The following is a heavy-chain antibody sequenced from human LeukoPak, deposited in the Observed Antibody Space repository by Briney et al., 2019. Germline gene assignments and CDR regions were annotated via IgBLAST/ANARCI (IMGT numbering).Heavy chain of an antibody. CDR3: TRAGGLVRGVHYYYYVDV. J-gene: IGHJ6*03. D-gene: IGHD3-10*01. Sequence: GGSLRLSCTTSGFIFAKYAMAWVRQSPGKGLEWVSTISASGADTYYADSVKGRFTISRDNSKNTLSLQMNSLRPEDTAVYYCTRAGGLVRGVHYYYYVDVWGKGTTVTISS. V-gene: IGHV3-23*01. CDR1: GFIFAKYA. CDR2: ISASGADT.